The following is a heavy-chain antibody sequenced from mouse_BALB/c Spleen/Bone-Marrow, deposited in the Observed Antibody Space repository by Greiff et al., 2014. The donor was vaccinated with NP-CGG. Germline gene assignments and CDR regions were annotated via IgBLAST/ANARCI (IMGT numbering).Heavy chain of an antibody. J-gene: IGHJ4*01. CDR2: ISDGGTYA. CDR1: GFTFSDYY. CDR3: TRSGKRYGAMDY. Sequence: EVKLVESGGGLVKPGGSLKLSCAASGFTFSDYYMYWVRQTPEKRLEWVATISDGGTYAFYPDSVKGRFTISRDNAKNNLYLQMSGLQSEDTAMYYCTRSGKRYGAMDYWGQGTSVTVSS. V-gene: IGHV5-4*02. D-gene: IGHD2-10*02.